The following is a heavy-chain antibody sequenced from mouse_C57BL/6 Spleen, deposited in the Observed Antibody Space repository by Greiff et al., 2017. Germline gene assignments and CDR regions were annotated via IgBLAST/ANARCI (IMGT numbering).Heavy chain of an antibody. CDR2: IDPSDSYT. J-gene: IGHJ2*01. CDR1: GYTFTSYW. Sequence: QVQLQQPGAELVMPGASVKLSCKASGYTFTSYWMHWVKQRPGQGLEWIGEIDPSDSYTNYNQKFKGKSTLTVDKSSSTAYMQLSSLTSEDAAVYYGERLYYYGSSYFDYGGQGTTLTVSS. CDR3: ERLYYYGSSYFDY. D-gene: IGHD1-1*01. V-gene: IGHV1-69*01.